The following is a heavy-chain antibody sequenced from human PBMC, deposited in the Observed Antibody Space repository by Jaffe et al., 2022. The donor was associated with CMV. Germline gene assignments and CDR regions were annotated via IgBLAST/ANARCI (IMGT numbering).Heavy chain of an antibody. D-gene: IGHD5-12*01. CDR1: GGSISSYY. J-gene: IGHJ4*02. Sequence: QVQLQESGPGLVKPSETLSLTCTVSGGSISSYYWSWIRQPPGKGLEWIGYIYYSGSTNYNPSLKSRVTISVDTSKNQFSLKLSSVTAADTAVYYCARGYEMATISYFDYWGQGTLVTVSS. CDR2: IYYSGST. CDR3: ARGYEMATISYFDY. V-gene: IGHV4-59*01.